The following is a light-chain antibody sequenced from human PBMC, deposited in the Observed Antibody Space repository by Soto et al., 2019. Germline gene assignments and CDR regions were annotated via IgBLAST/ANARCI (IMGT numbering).Light chain of an antibody. CDR1: QSISTW. CDR3: LQYHSYSRP. Sequence: DIQRTQSPSTLSASVGDRVTITCRASQSISTWLAWYQQRSGKAPQLLIYDASGLESGVPSRFSGSGSGTEFTLTISSLQPDDFATYFCLQYHSYSRPFGPGTRVEI. CDR2: DAS. J-gene: IGKJ1*01. V-gene: IGKV1-5*01.